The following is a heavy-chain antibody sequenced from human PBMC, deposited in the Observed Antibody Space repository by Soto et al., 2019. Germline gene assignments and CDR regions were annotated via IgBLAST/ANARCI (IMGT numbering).Heavy chain of an antibody. CDR3: AKSVGSGWYSPFDY. J-gene: IGHJ4*02. CDR1: GFTFSSYA. CDR2: ISGSGGST. Sequence: GGSLRLSCAASGFTFSSYAMSWVRQAPGKGLEWVSAISGSGGSTYYADSVKGRFTISRDNSKNTLYLQMNSLRAEDTAVYYCAKSVGSGWYSPFDYWGQGTLVTGLL. D-gene: IGHD6-19*01. V-gene: IGHV3-23*01.